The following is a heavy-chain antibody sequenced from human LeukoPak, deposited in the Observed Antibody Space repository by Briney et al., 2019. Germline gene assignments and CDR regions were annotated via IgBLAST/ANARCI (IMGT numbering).Heavy chain of an antibody. D-gene: IGHD5-18*01. Sequence: SSETLSLTCTVSGGSISSYYWSWIRQPPGKGLEWLGYIYYSGSTNYNPSLKSRVTISVDTSKNQFSLKLSSVTAADTAVYYCAGAERQTAMVTRAAFNIWGQGTMVTVSS. CDR3: AGAERQTAMVTRAAFNI. J-gene: IGHJ3*02. V-gene: IGHV4-59*01. CDR1: GGSISSYY. CDR2: IYYSGST.